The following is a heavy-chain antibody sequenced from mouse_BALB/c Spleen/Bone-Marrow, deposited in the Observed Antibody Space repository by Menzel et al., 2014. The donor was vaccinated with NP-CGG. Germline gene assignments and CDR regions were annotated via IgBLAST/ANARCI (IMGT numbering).Heavy chain of an antibody. Sequence: EVKVVESGGGLVQPGGSPKLSCAASGFDFSRYWMTWVRQAPGKGLEWIGEINPDSSTINYTPSLKDKFIISRDNAKNTLYLQMNKVRSEDTALYYCAKNYYYGYVAYWGQGTLVTVSA. CDR2: INPDSSTI. CDR3: AKNYYYGYVAY. D-gene: IGHD1-2*01. CDR1: GFDFSRYW. V-gene: IGHV4-1*02. J-gene: IGHJ3*01.